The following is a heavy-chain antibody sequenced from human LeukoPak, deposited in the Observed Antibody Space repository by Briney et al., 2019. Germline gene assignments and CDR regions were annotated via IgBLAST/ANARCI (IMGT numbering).Heavy chain of an antibody. CDR1: GFTFSSYA. V-gene: IGHV3-21*05. CDR3: ACPYRSRFDY. Sequence: GGSLRLSCAASGFTFSSYAMSWVRQAPGKGLEWISYITNSGSDIEYADSVKGRFTISWDNAKKSLYLEMNTLRAEDTAIYYCACPYRSRFDYWGQGTLVTVSS. D-gene: IGHD6-13*01. CDR2: ITNSGSDI. J-gene: IGHJ4*02.